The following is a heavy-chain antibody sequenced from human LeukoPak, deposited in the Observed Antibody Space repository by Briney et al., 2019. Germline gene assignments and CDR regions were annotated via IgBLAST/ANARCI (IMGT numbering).Heavy chain of an antibody. V-gene: IGHV3-23*01. CDR3: AKSVEHSNYRKFHD. J-gene: IGHJ4*02. D-gene: IGHD4-11*01. Sequence: GGSLRLSCAASGFTFSSYAMKWVRQAPGKGPEWVSGISGGGGGTYYADSVKGRFTISRANSKNTLYLQMKSLRVDDTAVYYCAKSVEHSNYRKFHDWGQGTLVTVSS. CDR2: ISGGGGGT. CDR1: GFTFSSYA.